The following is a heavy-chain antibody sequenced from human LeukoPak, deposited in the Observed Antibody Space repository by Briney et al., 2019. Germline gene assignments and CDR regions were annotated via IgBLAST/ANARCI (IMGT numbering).Heavy chain of an antibody. CDR1: GFTSDDYA. J-gene: IGHJ3*02. CDR3: AQVGYCSGGSCYPVAFDI. V-gene: IGHV3-43*02. D-gene: IGHD2-15*01. Sequence: PGGSLRLSCAASGFTSDDYAMHWVRQAPGKGLEWVSLISGDGGSTYYADSVKGRSTISRDNSKNSLYPQMHSLRTEDTALYYCAQVGYCSGGSCYPVAFDIWGQGTMVTVSS. CDR2: ISGDGGST.